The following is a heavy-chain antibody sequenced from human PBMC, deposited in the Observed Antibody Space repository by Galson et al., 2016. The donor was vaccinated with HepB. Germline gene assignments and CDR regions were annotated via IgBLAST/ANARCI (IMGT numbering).Heavy chain of an antibody. CDR3: ARFTRMVRGNLNWLDP. V-gene: IGHV5-10-1*01. D-gene: IGHD3-10*01. J-gene: IGHJ5*02. CDR2: IDPSDSHT. CDR1: GYSFDSYW. Sequence: QSGAEVKKPGESLRISCQGSGYSFDSYWISWVRQMPGKGLEWMGTIDPSDSHTNYTPSYQGHVTISVDKSISTAYLQWSSVKASDTAIYYCARFTRMVRGNLNWLDPWGRGTLVTVSS.